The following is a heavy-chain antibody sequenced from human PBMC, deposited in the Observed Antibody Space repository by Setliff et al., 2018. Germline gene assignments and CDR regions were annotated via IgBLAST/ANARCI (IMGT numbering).Heavy chain of an antibody. CDR1: GGSMITNDYF. Sequence: SETLSLTCTVSGGSMITNDYFWGWIRQPPGTGLEWIGSIYYSGDTYYNPSLKSRATVSVDTSTSQFSLRLTSVTAADSAVYFCARYPRRGNGWYPYYVDVLGKGTTVTVSS. J-gene: IGHJ6*03. CDR2: IYYSGDT. CDR3: ARYPRRGNGWYPYYVDV. V-gene: IGHV4-39*07. D-gene: IGHD6-19*01.